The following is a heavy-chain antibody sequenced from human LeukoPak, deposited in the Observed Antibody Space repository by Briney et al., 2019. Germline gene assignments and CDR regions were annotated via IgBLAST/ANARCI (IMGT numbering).Heavy chain of an antibody. Sequence: GSLRLSCAASGFTLSSNYMSWVRQAPGKGLEWVSIIYSSGSTYYADSVKGRFTISRDDSKNTLYLQMHSLRDEDTAVYYCARHLSGDDIWGQGTMVTVSS. V-gene: IGHV3-53*01. J-gene: IGHJ3*02. CDR1: GFTLSSNY. D-gene: IGHD4-17*01. CDR3: ARHLSGDDI. CDR2: IYSSGST.